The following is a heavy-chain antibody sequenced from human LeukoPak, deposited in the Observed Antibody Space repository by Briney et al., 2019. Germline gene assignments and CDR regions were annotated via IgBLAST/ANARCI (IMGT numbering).Heavy chain of an antibody. V-gene: IGHV3-48*03. CDR2: ISSSGSTI. CDR3: AVGATTTPLDY. J-gene: IGHJ4*02. Sequence: GGSLRLSCAASGFTFSSCEMNWVRQAPGKGLEWVSYISSSGSTIYYADSVKGRFTISRDNAKNSLYLQMNSLRAEDTAVYYCAVGATTTPLDYWGQGTLVTVSS. CDR1: GFTFSSCE. D-gene: IGHD1-26*01.